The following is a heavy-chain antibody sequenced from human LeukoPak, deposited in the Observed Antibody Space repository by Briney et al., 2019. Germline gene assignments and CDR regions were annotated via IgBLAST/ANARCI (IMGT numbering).Heavy chain of an antibody. CDR3: ARDSLGPSAAASTSSGIDY. CDR1: GYTFTSYY. Sequence: GASVKVSCKASGYTFTSYYMHWVRQAPGQGLEWMGIINPSGGSTSYAQKFQGRVTMTRDMSTSTVYMELSSLRSEDTAVYYCARDSLGPSAAASTSSGIDYWGQGTLVTVSS. D-gene: IGHD6-13*01. J-gene: IGHJ4*02. CDR2: INPSGGST. V-gene: IGHV1-46*01.